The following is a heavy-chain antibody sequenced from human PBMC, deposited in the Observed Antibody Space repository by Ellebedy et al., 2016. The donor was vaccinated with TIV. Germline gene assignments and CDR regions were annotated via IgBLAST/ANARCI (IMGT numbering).Heavy chain of an antibody. CDR3: GRLITDWGAATGTPYDAFHI. CDR1: GGSSSGYY. J-gene: IGHJ3*02. CDR2: IYYSGST. D-gene: IGHD6-13*01. V-gene: IGHV4-34*01. Sequence: SETLSLTCALHGGSSSGYYWSWIRQPPGKGLECIGYIYYSGSTYYIPSLMSRSTISVDTSNNHFSLKLNPVTAADTAVYYSGRLITDWGAATGTPYDAFHIWGQGRMVTVSS.